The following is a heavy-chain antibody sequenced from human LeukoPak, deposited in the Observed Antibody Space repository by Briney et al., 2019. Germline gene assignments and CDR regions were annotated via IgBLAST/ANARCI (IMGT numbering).Heavy chain of an antibody. CDR1: GGSISSSC. D-gene: IGHD6-19*01. CDR2: IHHSGST. J-gene: IGHJ5*02. V-gene: IGHV4-59*01. CDR3: ARSSGSHENWFDP. Sequence: SETLSLTCTVSGGSISSSCWSWIRQPPGKGLEWVGYIHHSGSTDYNPSLKSRVTISVDRSKNQLSLKLGSVTADDTAMYYCARSSGSHENWFDPWGQGILVTVSS.